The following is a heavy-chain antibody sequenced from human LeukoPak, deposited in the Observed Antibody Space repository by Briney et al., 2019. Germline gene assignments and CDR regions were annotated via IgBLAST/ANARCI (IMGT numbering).Heavy chain of an antibody. CDR1: GFLFSTYE. CDR3: ARRSEFGVLYYMDV. Sequence: PGGSLRLSCAASGFLFSTYEMNWVRQAPGKGLEWVSYISGSSGTIYYADSVKGRFTISRDNAKNSLYLQMNSLRAEDTAVYYCARRSEFGVLYYMDVWGKGTTVTVSS. CDR2: ISGSSGTI. J-gene: IGHJ6*03. D-gene: IGHD3-16*01. V-gene: IGHV3-48*01.